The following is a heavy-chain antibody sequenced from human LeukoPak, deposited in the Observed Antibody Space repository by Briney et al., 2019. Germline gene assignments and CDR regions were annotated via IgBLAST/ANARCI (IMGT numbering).Heavy chain of an antibody. Sequence: PPETPSLTCSVSGGSASNYYWSWIPQPPGTGLEWIGYVYYTGSTDYNPSLKSRVTMFENKSKNQFSLRLYSVTVAGTAVYYCARHFAYSSSSYFDYWGQGSLVTVSS. CDR1: GGSASNYY. CDR3: ARHFAYSSSSYFDY. D-gene: IGHD6-6*01. J-gene: IGHJ4*02. V-gene: IGHV4-59*08. CDR2: VYYTGST.